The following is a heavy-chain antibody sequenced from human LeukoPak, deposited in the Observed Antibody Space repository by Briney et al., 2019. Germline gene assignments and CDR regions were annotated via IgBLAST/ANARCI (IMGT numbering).Heavy chain of an antibody. CDR3: AREGAAAGTNVWFDP. D-gene: IGHD6-13*01. CDR1: GYTFTSYY. Sequence: ASVKVSCKASGYTFTSYYMHWVRRVPGQGLEWMGIINPSGGSTSYAQKFQGGVTMTRDTSTSTVYMELSSVTAADTAVYYCAREGAAAGTNVWFDPWGQGTLVTVSS. J-gene: IGHJ5*02. CDR2: INPSGGST. V-gene: IGHV1-46*01.